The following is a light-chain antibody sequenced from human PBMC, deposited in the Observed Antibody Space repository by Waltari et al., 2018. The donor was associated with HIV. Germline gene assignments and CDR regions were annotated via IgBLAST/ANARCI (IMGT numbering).Light chain of an antibody. CDR1: RDISND. CDR3: QNYDSVPVA. CDR2: AAS. Sequence: DLQISQAPSSLSASVGDRITITCRASRDISNDLAWYQQKSGEVPKLLMYAASALRSGVPSRYRGSGSGTDFTRTINRLQPEDVGSYCCQNYDSVPVAFGQGTRLEL. V-gene: IGKV1-27*01. J-gene: IGKJ5*01.